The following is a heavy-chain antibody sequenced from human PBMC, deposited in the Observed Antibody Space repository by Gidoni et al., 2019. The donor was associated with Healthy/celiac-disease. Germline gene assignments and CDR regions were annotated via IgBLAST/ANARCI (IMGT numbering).Heavy chain of an antibody. CDR3: AWIRKYSSGWTSYFDY. Sequence: QVTLKESGPVLVKPTETLTLTCTVSGFSLSNARMGVSWIRQPPGKALEWLAHIFSNDEKSYSTSLKSRLTISKDTSKSQVVLTMTNMDPVDTATYYCAWIRKYSSGWTSYFDYWGQGTLVTVSS. J-gene: IGHJ4*02. CDR1: GFSLSNARMG. CDR2: IFSNDEK. V-gene: IGHV2-26*04. D-gene: IGHD6-19*01.